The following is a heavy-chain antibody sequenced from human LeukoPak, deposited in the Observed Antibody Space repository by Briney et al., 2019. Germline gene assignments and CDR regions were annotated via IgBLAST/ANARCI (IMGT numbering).Heavy chain of an antibody. CDR2: IGVYDGNT. V-gene: IGHV1-18*01. Sequence: ASVKVSCKASGGTFSSYAISWVRQAPGQGLEWMGRIGVYDGNTNYAQKLQDRVTMTTDTSTNTAYMELRSLRSDDTAVYYCARDWVTIFGVVNHFDYWGQGTLVTVSS. D-gene: IGHD3-3*01. CDR1: GGTFSSYA. CDR3: ARDWVTIFGVVNHFDY. J-gene: IGHJ4*02.